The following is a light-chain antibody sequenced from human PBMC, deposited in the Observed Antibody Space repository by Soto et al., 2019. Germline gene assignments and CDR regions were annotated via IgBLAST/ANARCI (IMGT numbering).Light chain of an antibody. J-gene: IGLJ2*01. CDR3: NSYTTTRTPRV. V-gene: IGLV2-14*01. CDR1: SSDIGGYNY. CDR2: NVN. Sequence: QSALTQPASVSGSPGQPITISCTGTSSDIGGYNYVSWYQQHPGKAPKLIIYNVNNRPSGVSNRFSGSKSGNTASLTISGLQTEDEADYYCNSYTTTRTPRVFGGGTKLTVL.